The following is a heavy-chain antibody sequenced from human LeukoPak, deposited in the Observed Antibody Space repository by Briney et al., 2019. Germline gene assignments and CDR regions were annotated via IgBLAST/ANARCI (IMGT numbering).Heavy chain of an antibody. CDR3: ARETPDSSGWD. V-gene: IGHV3-7*01. CDR1: GFTFSSYS. Sequence: GGSLRLSCAASGFTFSSYSMNWVRQAPGKGLEWVANIKQDGSKKNYMDSVKGRFTISRDNAKNSLSLQMNSLRAEDTAVYYCARETPDSSGWDWGQGTLVTVSS. CDR2: IKQDGSKK. J-gene: IGHJ4*02. D-gene: IGHD6-19*01.